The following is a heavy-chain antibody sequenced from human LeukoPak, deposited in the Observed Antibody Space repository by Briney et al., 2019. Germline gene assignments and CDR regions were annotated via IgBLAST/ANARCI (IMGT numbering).Heavy chain of an antibody. V-gene: IGHV3-33*06. CDR1: GFTFSHYG. Sequence: GRSLRLSCAASGFTFSHYGMHWVRQSPGKGLEWVAVIWNDGSNKYYADSVKGRFTISRDNSKNTVYLHMDSLRAEDTALYYCAKDAQRGFDYSNSLEYWGQGTLVTVSS. D-gene: IGHD4-11*01. CDR3: AKDAQRGFDYSNSLEY. CDR2: IWNDGSNK. J-gene: IGHJ4*02.